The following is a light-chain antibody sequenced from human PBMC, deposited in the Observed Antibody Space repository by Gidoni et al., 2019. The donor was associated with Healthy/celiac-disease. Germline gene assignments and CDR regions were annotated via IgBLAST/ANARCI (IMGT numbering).Light chain of an antibody. V-gene: IGKV1-5*01. Sequence: DIQMTQSPSTLSASVGDRVTITCRTSQSICSWLAWYQQKPGKAPKLLIYDASSLESGVPSRFSGSGSGTEFTLTISSLQPDDFATYYCQQYNSYSWTFGQGTKVEI. CDR3: QQYNSYSWT. CDR2: DAS. CDR1: QSICSW. J-gene: IGKJ1*01.